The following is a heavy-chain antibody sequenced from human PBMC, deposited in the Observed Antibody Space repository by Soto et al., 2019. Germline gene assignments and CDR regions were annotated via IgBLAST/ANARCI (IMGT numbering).Heavy chain of an antibody. CDR3: TGGSGWLQTD. CDR1: GFSSSPFW. Sequence: EVQLVESGGGLVQPGGSLRLSCADSGFSSSPFWMTWVRQAPGKGLKWVALIKQDGSEELYVDSVKGRFTISRDNAKNSVYLQMDSLRVEDTAGYYCTGGSGWLQTDWGQGTLVTVSS. J-gene: IGHJ4*02. CDR2: IKQDGSEE. D-gene: IGHD6-19*01. V-gene: IGHV3-7*04.